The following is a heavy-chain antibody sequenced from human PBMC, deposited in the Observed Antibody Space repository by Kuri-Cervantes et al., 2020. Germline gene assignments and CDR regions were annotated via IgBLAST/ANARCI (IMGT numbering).Heavy chain of an antibody. D-gene: IGHD3-16*01. J-gene: IGHJ6*02. CDR3: ARGYSFGDV. V-gene: IGHV4-4*07. CDR1: GGSISSYY. Sequence: GSLRLSCTVSGGSISSYYWSWIRQPAGKGLEWIGRIYTSGSTNYNPSLKSRVTMSVDTSKNQFSLKLSPVTAADTAVYYCARGYSFGDVWGQGTTVTVSS. CDR2: IYTSGST.